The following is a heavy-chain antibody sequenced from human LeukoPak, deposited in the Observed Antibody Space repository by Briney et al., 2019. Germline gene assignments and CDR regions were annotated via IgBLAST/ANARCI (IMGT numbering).Heavy chain of an antibody. Sequence: SETLSLTCAVYGGSVSGDYWNWIRQSPGKGLEWIGEITESGSTNYNPFLKSRVTISVETSKNQFSLKLSSVTAADTAVYYCARGITKPDPIVVVPAAIRVAQAFDYWGQGALVTVSS. J-gene: IGHJ4*02. V-gene: IGHV4-34*01. CDR3: ARGITKPDPIVVVPAAIRVAQAFDY. CDR2: ITESGST. CDR1: GGSVSGDY. D-gene: IGHD2-2*01.